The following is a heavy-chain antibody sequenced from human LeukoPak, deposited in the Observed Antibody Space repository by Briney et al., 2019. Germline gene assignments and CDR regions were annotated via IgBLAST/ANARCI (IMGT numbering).Heavy chain of an antibody. Sequence: PSETLSLTCAVSGGSISSGGYSWSWIRQPPGKGLEWIGYIYHSGSTYYNPSLKSRVTISVDRSKNQFSLKLSSVTAADTAVYYCAGSTIYYYGSGSQSAVWGQGTTVTVSS. J-gene: IGHJ6*02. CDR3: AGSTIYYYGSGSQSAV. CDR1: GGSISSGGYS. D-gene: IGHD3-10*01. V-gene: IGHV4-30-2*01. CDR2: IYHSGST.